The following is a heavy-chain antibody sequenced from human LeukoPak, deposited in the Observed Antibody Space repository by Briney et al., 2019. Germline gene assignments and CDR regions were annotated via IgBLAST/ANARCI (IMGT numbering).Heavy chain of an antibody. J-gene: IGHJ4*02. CDR2: ISAYNGNR. D-gene: IGHD3-22*01. Sequence: ASVTVSCKASGYTFTSYGISWVRQRPAQGLGWMGWISAYNGNRNYAQKLQGRVTMTTDTSTSTAYMELRSLRSDDTAVYYCARVFYDSSGYYQVYYFDYWGQGTLVTVSS. CDR1: GYTFTSYG. CDR3: ARVFYDSSGYYQVYYFDY. V-gene: IGHV1-18*01.